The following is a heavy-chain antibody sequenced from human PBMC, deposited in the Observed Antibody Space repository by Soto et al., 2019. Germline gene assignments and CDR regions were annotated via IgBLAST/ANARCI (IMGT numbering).Heavy chain of an antibody. CDR1: SNSAA. J-gene: IGHJ6*03. Sequence: SNSAAWNWIRQSPSRGLEWLGRTYYRSKWYNDYAVSVKSRITINPDTSKNQFSLQLNSVTPEDTAVYYCARDHCSGGSCYPKSYYYYMDVWGKGTTVTAP. CDR2: TYYRSKWYN. V-gene: IGHV6-1*01. CDR3: ARDHCSGGSCYPKSYYYYMDV. D-gene: IGHD2-15*01.